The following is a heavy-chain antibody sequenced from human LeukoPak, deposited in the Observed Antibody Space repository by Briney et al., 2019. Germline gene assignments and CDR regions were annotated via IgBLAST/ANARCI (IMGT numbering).Heavy chain of an antibody. CDR1: GGSFSGYY. J-gene: IGHJ5*02. CDR2: INHSGST. Sequence: SETLSLTCAVYGGSFSGYYWSWIRQPPVKGLEWIGEINHSGSTNYNPSLKSRVTISVDTSKNQFSLKLSSVTAADTAVYYCARRAGYCSSTSCYESLSWFDPWGQGTLVTVSS. V-gene: IGHV4-34*01. D-gene: IGHD2-2*01. CDR3: ARRAGYCSSTSCYESLSWFDP.